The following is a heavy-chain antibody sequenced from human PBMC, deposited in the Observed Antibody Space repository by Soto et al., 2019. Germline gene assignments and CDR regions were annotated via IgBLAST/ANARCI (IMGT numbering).Heavy chain of an antibody. J-gene: IGHJ6*02. CDR2: INAGNGNT. CDR1: GYTFTSYA. D-gene: IGHD2-2*01. Sequence: ASVKVSCKASGYTFTSYAMHWVRQAPGQRLEWMGWINAGNGNTKYSQKFQGRVTITRDTSASTAYMELSSLRSEDTAGYYCARDGVTAGPYYYYGMDVWGQGTTVTFAS. V-gene: IGHV1-3*01. CDR3: ARDGVTAGPYYYYGMDV.